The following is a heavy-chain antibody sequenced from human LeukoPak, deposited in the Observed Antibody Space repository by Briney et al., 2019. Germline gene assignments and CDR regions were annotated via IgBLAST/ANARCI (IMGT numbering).Heavy chain of an antibody. V-gene: IGHV1-2*02. Sequence: ASVKVSCKASGYTFTGYYMHWVRQAPGQGLEWMGWINPNSGGTNYAQKFQGRVTISRDNAKNSLFLQMNNLRAEDTAVYYCARSRSAAPIFYYGMDVWGQGTTVTVSS. CDR3: ARSRSAAPIFYYGMDV. J-gene: IGHJ6*02. CDR1: GYTFTGYY. D-gene: IGHD6-13*01. CDR2: INPNSGGT.